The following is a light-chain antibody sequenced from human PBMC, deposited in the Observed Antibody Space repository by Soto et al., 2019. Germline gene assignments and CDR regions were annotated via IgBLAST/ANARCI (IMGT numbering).Light chain of an antibody. CDR2: DAS. Sequence: EIVLTQSPATLSLSPGERATLSCRASQSVSSYLAWHQQKPGQAPRLLIYDASNRATGIPVRFSGSGSGTDFTLTISSLEPEDFAVYYCHQRSNWPITFGQGTRLEVK. J-gene: IGKJ5*01. CDR1: QSVSSY. CDR3: HQRSNWPIT. V-gene: IGKV3-11*01.